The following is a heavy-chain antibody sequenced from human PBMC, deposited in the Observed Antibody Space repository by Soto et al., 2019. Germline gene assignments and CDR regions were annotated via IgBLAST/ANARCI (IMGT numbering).Heavy chain of an antibody. CDR2: IYYSGST. CDR1: GGSISSYY. J-gene: IGHJ5*02. Sequence: SETLSLTCTVSGGSISSYYWSWIRQPPGKGLGWIGYIYYSGSTNYNPSLKSRVTISVDTSKNQFSLKLSSVTAADTAVYYCARDLRRNLRWFDPWGQGTLVTVSS. CDR3: ARDLRRNLRWFDP. V-gene: IGHV4-59*01. D-gene: IGHD4-4*01.